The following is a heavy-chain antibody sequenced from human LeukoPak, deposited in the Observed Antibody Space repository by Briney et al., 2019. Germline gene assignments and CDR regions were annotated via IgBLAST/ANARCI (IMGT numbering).Heavy chain of an antibody. Sequence: GGSLRLSCAASGFTFSSYAMSWVRQAPGKGLEWVSAISGSGGSTYYADSVKGRFTISRDNSKNTLYLQMSNLRAEDTAGYFCGRGGGLDVWGQGATVTVSS. V-gene: IGHV3-23*01. CDR1: GFTFSSYA. J-gene: IGHJ6*02. CDR2: ISGSGGST. D-gene: IGHD3-16*01. CDR3: GRGGGLDV.